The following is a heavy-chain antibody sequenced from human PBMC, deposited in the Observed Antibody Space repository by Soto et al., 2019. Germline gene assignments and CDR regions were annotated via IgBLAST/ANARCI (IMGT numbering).Heavy chain of an antibody. D-gene: IGHD3-22*01. Sequence: GGSLRLSCVASGFTFTNYAMSWVRQAPGKGLEWVSAISDTGANTYYADSMKGRFTISRDNSKYTLYLQMNSLRAEDTAVYYCAKDFNYYDSSGYYRDYWGQGTLVTVSS. CDR3: AKDFNYYDSSGYYRDY. V-gene: IGHV3-23*01. CDR2: ISDTGANT. J-gene: IGHJ4*02. CDR1: GFTFTNYA.